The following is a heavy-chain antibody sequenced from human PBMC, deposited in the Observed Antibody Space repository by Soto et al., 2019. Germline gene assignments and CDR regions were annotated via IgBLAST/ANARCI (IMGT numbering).Heavy chain of an antibody. CDR3: VREAAMVPRPANAFDI. J-gene: IGHJ3*02. CDR1: GYTFTDYY. Sequence: ASVKVSCKSSGYTFTDYYLHWVRQAPGQGFEWMGWIGPKSGGTNYAKKFQGWVTMTRDTSINTVYMELSSLKSDDTAVYYCVREAAMVPRPANAFDIWGQGTMVTVXS. V-gene: IGHV1-2*04. D-gene: IGHD5-18*01. CDR2: IGPKSGGT.